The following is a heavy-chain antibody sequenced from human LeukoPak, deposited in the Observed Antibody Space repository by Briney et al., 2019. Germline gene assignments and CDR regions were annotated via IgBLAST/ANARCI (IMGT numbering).Heavy chain of an antibody. D-gene: IGHD3-10*01. V-gene: IGHV3-23*01. CDR2: ITASSSST. CDR3: AKLFESGTYNNFFHY. Sequence: GGSLRLSCAASGFTVSSNYMSWVRQAPGKGLEWVSAITASSSSTHDADSVQGRFTISRDNFKNTLYLQMNSLRPEDTAIYFCAKLFESGTYNNFFHYWGQGTLVTVSS. J-gene: IGHJ4*02. CDR1: GFTVSSNY.